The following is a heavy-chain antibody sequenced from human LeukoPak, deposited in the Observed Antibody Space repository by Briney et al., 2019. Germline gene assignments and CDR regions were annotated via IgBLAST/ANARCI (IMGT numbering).Heavy chain of an antibody. V-gene: IGHV1-18*01. CDR2: ISAYNGNT. CDR1: GYMFSSYG. J-gene: IGHJ4*02. D-gene: IGHD3-10*01. CDR3: ARIASDGSGTNHY. Sequence: ASVKVSCKASGYMFSSYGITWVRQAPGQGLEWMGWISAYNGNTKSAQNLQGRVIMTTDTSTNTAHMELRSLRSDDTAVHYCARIASDGSGTNHYWGQGTQVIVSS.